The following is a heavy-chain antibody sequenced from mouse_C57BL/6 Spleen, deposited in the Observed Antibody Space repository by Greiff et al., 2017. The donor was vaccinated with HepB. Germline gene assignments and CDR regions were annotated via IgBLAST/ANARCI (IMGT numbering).Heavy chain of an antibody. J-gene: IGHJ4*01. CDR1: GYTFTSYW. V-gene: IGHV1-69*01. CDR2: IDPSDSYT. CDR3: ARRADYYAMGY. Sequence: QVQLQQPGAELVMPGASVKLSCKASGYTFTSYWMHWVKQRPGQGLEWIGEIDPSDSYTNYNQKFKGKSTLTVDKSSSTAYMQLSSLTSEDSAVYYCARRADYYAMGYWGQGTSVTVSS.